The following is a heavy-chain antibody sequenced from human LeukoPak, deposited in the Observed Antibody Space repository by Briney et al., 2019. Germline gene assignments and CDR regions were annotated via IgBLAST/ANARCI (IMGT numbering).Heavy chain of an antibody. V-gene: IGHV1-18*01. CDR2: ISAYNGNT. CDR1: GYTFTSFG. Sequence: ASVKVSCKASGYTFTSFGTSWVRQAPGQGLEWMGWISAYNGNTNYAQKLQGRVTMTTDTSTSTAYMEPGSLRSDDTAVYYCARDQVVGATAGTFDYWGQGTLVTVSS. D-gene: IGHD1-26*01. J-gene: IGHJ4*02. CDR3: ARDQVVGATAGTFDY.